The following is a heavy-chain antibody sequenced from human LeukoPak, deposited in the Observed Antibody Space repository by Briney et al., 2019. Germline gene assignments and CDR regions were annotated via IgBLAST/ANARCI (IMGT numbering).Heavy chain of an antibody. V-gene: IGHV4-59*01. CDR3: ARAYDY. CDR1: GGSISSYY. Sequence: SETLSLTCTVSGGSISSYYWSWIRQPPGKGLEWIGYIYYSGSTNYNPSLKSRVTISVDTSKNQFPLKLSSVTAADTAVYYRARAYDYWGQGTLVTVSS. CDR2: IYYSGST. J-gene: IGHJ4*02.